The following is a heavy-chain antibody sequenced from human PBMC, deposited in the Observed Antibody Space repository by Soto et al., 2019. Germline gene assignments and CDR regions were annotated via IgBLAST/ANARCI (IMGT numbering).Heavy chain of an antibody. D-gene: IGHD6-13*01. Sequence: QVQLVESGGGVVQPGRSLRLSCAASGFTFSSYGMHWVRQAPGKGLEWVAVISYDGSNKYYADSVKGRFTISRDNFKDTVYLQMNRLGAEDTAVYYWAKGDSSSWYKGKWVDPWGQGTLGTVSS. CDR2: ISYDGSNK. J-gene: IGHJ5*02. V-gene: IGHV3-30*18. CDR3: AKGDSSSWYKGKWVDP. CDR1: GFTFSSYG.